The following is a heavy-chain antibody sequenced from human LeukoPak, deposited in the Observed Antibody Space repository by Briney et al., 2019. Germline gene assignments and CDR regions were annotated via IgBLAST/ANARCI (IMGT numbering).Heavy chain of an antibody. Sequence: SETLSLTCTVSGGSISSGGYYWSWGRQHPGKGLEWIGYIYYSGSTYYNPSLKSRVTISVDTSKNQFSLKLSSVTAAATAVYYCVRDNIGDYVLDYWGQGTLVTVSS. D-gene: IGHD4-17*01. CDR2: IYYSGST. J-gene: IGHJ4*02. CDR3: VRDNIGDYVLDY. CDR1: GGSISSGGYY. V-gene: IGHV4-31*03.